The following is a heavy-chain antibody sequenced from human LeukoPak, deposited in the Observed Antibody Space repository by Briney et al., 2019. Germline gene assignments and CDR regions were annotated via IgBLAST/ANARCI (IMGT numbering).Heavy chain of an antibody. Sequence: GESLRISCKGSGYSFTTYWIGWVRQMPGKGLEWMGIIYPGDSDTTYSPSFQGQVTISADKSISTAYLQWSSLKASDSAMYYCGRIPAAGSLKGSFDIWGQGTMVTVSS. CDR1: GYSFTTYW. D-gene: IGHD6-13*01. V-gene: IGHV5-51*01. CDR2: IYPGDSDT. J-gene: IGHJ3*02. CDR3: GRIPAAGSLKGSFDI.